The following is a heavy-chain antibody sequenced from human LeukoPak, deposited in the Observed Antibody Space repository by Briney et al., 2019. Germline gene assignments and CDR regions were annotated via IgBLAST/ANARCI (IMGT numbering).Heavy chain of an antibody. Sequence: GGSLRLSCAASGFTFSSYWMHWVRQAPGKGLAWVSRINSDGSSTSYADSVKGRFTISRDNAKNTLYLQMNSLRAEDTAVYYCARVYDYVWGSYRYDWFDPWGQGTLVTVSS. J-gene: IGHJ5*02. V-gene: IGHV3-74*01. CDR3: ARVYDYVWGSYRYDWFDP. D-gene: IGHD3-16*02. CDR2: INSDGSST. CDR1: GFTFSSYW.